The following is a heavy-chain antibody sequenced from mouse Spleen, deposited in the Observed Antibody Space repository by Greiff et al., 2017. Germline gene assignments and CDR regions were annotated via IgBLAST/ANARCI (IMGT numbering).Heavy chain of an antibody. CDR2: INPGSGGT. V-gene: IGHV1-54*01. Sequence: QVQLQQSGAELVRPGTSVKVSCKASGYAFTNYLIEWVKQRPGQGLEWIGVINPGSGGTNYNEKFKDKATLTVDKSSSTAYMQLSSPTSEDSAVYYCAYGNYVMDYWGQGTTLTVSS. D-gene: IGHD2-10*02. CDR1: GYAFTNYL. J-gene: IGHJ2*01. CDR3: AYGNYVMDY.